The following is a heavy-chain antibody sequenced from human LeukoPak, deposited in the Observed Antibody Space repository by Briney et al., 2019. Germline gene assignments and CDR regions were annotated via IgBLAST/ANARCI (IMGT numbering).Heavy chain of an antibody. CDR1: GYTFTSYG. Sequence: ASVKVSCTASGYTFTSYGVSWVRRAPGQGLEWMGWISAYNGNTNYAQKLQDRVTITTDTSTSTAYMELRSLRSDDTAVYYCARAAGSSWYWGRNWFDPWGQGTLVTVSS. J-gene: IGHJ5*02. V-gene: IGHV1-18*01. D-gene: IGHD6-13*01. CDR2: ISAYNGNT. CDR3: ARAAGSSWYWGRNWFDP.